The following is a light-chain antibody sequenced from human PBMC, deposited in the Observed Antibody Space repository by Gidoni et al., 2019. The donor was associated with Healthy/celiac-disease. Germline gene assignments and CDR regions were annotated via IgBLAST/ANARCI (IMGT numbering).Light chain of an antibody. CDR1: QSISSY. V-gene: IGKV3-15*01. CDR2: GAS. Sequence: EIVMTQSPATLSASPGERATLSCRASQSISSYLAWYQQKPGQAPRLLIYGASTLATGIPSRFSGSGSGTEFTLTISSLQSEDFAVYYCQQCNSWPLWTFGQGTKVEIK. CDR3: QQCNSWPLWT. J-gene: IGKJ1*01.